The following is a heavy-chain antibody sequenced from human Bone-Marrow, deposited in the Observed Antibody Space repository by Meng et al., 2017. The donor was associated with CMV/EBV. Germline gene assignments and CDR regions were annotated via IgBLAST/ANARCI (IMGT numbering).Heavy chain of an antibody. CDR1: GGSVSSGSYY. Sequence: SETLSLTCTVSGGSVSSGSYYWSWIRQPPGKGLEWIGYIYYSGSTNYNPSLKSRVTISVDTSKNQFSLKLSSVTAADTAVYYCARGGNVYGTRSVTTYYYYGMDVWGQGTTVTVSS. CDR3: ARGGNVYGTRSVTTYYYYGMDV. J-gene: IGHJ6*02. CDR2: IYYSGST. D-gene: IGHD4-11*01. V-gene: IGHV4-61*01.